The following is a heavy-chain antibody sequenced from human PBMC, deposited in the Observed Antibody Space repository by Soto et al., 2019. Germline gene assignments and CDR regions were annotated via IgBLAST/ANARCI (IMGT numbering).Heavy chain of an antibody. Sequence: PGGSLRLSCVASGFTFSSYVMTWVRQAPGKGLEWVSSISGGAGTTYYADSVKGRFTISRDNSRNTLYVQMNSLRAEDTALYYCVLLEAGTVDYWGQGTQVTVSS. CDR1: GFTFSSYV. CDR3: VLLEAGTVDY. V-gene: IGHV3-23*01. CDR2: ISGGAGTT. D-gene: IGHD1-7*01. J-gene: IGHJ4*02.